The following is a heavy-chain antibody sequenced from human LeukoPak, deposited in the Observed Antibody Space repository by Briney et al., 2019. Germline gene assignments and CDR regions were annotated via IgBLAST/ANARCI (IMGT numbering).Heavy chain of an antibody. V-gene: IGHV1-18*01. D-gene: IGHD1-26*01. CDR2: ISAYNGNT. CDR3: ASGSGSYPTPFDY. Sequence: ASVKVSCKASGYTFTSYGISWVRQAPGQGLEWMGWISAYNGNTNYAQKFQGRVTMTRDTSISTAYMELSRLRSDDTAVYYCASGSGSYPTPFDYWGQGTLVTVSS. CDR1: GYTFTSYG. J-gene: IGHJ4*02.